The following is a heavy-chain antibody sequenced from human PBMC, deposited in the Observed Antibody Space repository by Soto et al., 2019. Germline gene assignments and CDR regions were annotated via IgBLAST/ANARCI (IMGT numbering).Heavy chain of an antibody. CDR2: IIPILGIA. CDR1: GGTFSSYT. J-gene: IGHJ6*02. Sequence: SVKVSCKASGGTFSSYTISWVRQAPGQGLEWMGRIIPILGIANYAQKFQGRVTITADKSTSTAYMELSSLRSEDTAVYYCGRAGRSCSGGSCYYYYGMDVWGQGTTVTVSS. D-gene: IGHD2-15*01. CDR3: GRAGRSCSGGSCYYYYGMDV. V-gene: IGHV1-69*02.